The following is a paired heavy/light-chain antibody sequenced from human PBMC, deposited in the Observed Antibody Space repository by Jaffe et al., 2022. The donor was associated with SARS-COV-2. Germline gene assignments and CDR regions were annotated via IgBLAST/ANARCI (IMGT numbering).Heavy chain of an antibody. D-gene: IGHD4-17*01. V-gene: IGHV1-3*01. Sequence: QVQLVQSGAEVKKPGASVKVSCKASGYTFTSYPIHWVRQAPGQRLEWMGWVHGDYGNTKSSQRFQGRLTITRETAATTSYMELSGLRSEDTAVYYCARVRTETTTGGAEYFHHWGQGTLVTVSS. CDR2: VHGDYGNT. CDR1: GYTFTSYP. CDR3: ARVRTETTTGGAEYFHH. J-gene: IGHJ1*01.
Light chain of an antibody. V-gene: IGKV3-20*01. J-gene: IGKJ1*01. Sequence: EIVLTQSPGTLSLSPGERVTLSCRASQSVGNRFLAWYQQKPGQAPRLLIYAASARATGIPARFSGSGSGTDFTLTISRLEPEDFAVYYCQQYGSSPATFGQGTKVEIK. CDR3: QQYGSSPAT. CDR1: QSVGNRF. CDR2: AAS.